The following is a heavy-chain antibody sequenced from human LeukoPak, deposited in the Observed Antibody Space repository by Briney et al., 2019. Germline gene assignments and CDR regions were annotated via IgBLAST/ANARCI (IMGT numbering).Heavy chain of an antibody. D-gene: IGHD2-2*02. J-gene: IGHJ4*02. Sequence: GGSLRLSCAASGFTFSAYGMSWVRQSPRKGLEWVSGVSGADGTTYYADSVKGRFTISSDNAKNSLYLQMNSLRAEDTAVYYCARFILGCSSTSCYKDDYWGQGTLVTVSS. CDR3: ARFILGCSSTSCYKDDY. CDR2: VSGADGTT. CDR1: GFTFSAYG. V-gene: IGHV3-21*01.